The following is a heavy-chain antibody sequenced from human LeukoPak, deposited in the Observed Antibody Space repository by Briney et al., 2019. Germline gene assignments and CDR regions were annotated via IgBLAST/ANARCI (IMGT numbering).Heavy chain of an antibody. CDR3: ARAAAADPKNWFDP. CDR1: GYSINSGHY. Sequence: SETLSLTCAVSGYSINSGHYWGWIRQPPGKGLEWIGSIHHSGTTYYNPSLKSRVTISGDTSKNQFSLKLTSVTATGTAVYYCARAAAADPKNWFDPWGQGTLVTVSS. J-gene: IGHJ5*02. V-gene: IGHV4-38-2*01. D-gene: IGHD6-13*01. CDR2: IHHSGTT.